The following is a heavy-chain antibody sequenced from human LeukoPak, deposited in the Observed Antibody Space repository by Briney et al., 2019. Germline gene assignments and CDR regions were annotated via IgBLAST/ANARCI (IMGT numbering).Heavy chain of an antibody. J-gene: IGHJ4*02. V-gene: IGHV4-59*01. CDR2: IYYSGGT. CDR1: GGSISSYY. CDR3: ARVNRYGHFDY. D-gene: IGHD5-18*01. Sequence: SETLSLTCTVSGGSISSYYWSWIRQPPGKGLEWIGYIYYSGGTNYNPSLKSRVTISVDTSKNQFSLKLSSVTAADTAVYYCARVNRYGHFDYWGQGTLVTVSS.